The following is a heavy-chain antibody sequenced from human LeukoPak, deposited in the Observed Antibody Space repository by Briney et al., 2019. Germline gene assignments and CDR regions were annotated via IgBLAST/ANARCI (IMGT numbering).Heavy chain of an antibody. CDR1: GGSISSGSYY. CDR3: ARDSLLPSAMGYYYMDV. CDR2: IYTSGST. J-gene: IGHJ6*03. V-gene: IGHV4-61*02. Sequence: SQTLSLTCSASGGSISSGSYYWSWIRQPAGKGLEWIGRIYTSGSTNHNPSLKSRVTISVDTSKNQFSLKLSSVTAADTALYFCARDSLLPSAMGYYYMDVWGKGTTVTVSS. D-gene: IGHD2-2*01.